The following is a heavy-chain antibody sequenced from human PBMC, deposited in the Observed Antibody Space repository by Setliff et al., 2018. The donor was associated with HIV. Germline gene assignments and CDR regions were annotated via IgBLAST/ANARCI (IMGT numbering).Heavy chain of an antibody. Sequence: GGSLRLSCAASGFTFSSYAMHWVRQAPGKGLEWVAVISYDGSNKYYADSVKGRLTISRDNSKNTLYLQMNSLRAEDTAVYCCARSKGHLYSDDDTGYVLRAFDIWGQETMVTASS. CDR2: ISYDGSNK. D-gene: IGHD3-22*01. J-gene: IGHJ3*02. V-gene: IGHV3-30*04. CDR1: GFTFSSYA. CDR3: ARSKGHLYSDDDTGYVLRAFDI.